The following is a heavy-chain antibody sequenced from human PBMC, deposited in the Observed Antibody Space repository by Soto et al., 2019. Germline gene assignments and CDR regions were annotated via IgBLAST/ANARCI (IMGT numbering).Heavy chain of an antibody. V-gene: IGHV4-59*02. Sequence: SETLSLTCTVSGGSVSSYYWSWIRQPPGKGLEWIGYIYYSGSTNYNPSLKSRVTISVDTSKNQFSLKLSSVTAADTAVYYCARLSVYSSSSLDYWGQGTLVTVSS. D-gene: IGHD6-6*01. CDR2: IYYSGST. J-gene: IGHJ4*02. CDR3: ARLSVYSSSSLDY. CDR1: GGSVSSYY.